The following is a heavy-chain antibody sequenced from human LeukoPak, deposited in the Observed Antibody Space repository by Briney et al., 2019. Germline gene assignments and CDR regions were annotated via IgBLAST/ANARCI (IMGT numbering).Heavy chain of an antibody. CDR2: IYYSGST. V-gene: IGHV4-61*01. CDR1: GGSVSSGSYY. CDR3: AREWAMVRGVIPPYNWFDP. D-gene: IGHD3-10*01. J-gene: IGHJ5*02. Sequence: PSETLSLTCTVSGGSVSSGSYYWTWIRQPPGKGLEWIGYIYYSGSTNYNPSLKSRVTISVDTSKNQFSLKLSSVTAADTAVYYCAREWAMVRGVIPPYNWFDPWGQGTLVTVSS.